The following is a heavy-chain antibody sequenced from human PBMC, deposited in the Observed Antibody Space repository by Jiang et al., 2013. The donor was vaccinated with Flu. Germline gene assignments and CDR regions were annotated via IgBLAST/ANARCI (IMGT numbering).Heavy chain of an antibody. D-gene: IGHD4-23*01. CDR2: VNSGIGNP. J-gene: IGHJ4*02. Sequence: SGAEVKKPGASVKVSCKTSGYSFTDYAINWVRQAPGQRLEWMAWVNSGIGNPYYSQKFQGRLTLSTDTSANTAYMELSGLRSEDSAVYFCVRGLRDYGGRLYYLDYWGQGTLVTVSS. CDR3: VRGLRDYGGRLYYLDY. V-gene: IGHV1-3*01. CDR1: GYSFTDYA.